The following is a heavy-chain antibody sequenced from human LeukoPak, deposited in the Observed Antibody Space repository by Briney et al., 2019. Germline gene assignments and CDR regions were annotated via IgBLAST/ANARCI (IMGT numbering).Heavy chain of an antibody. Sequence: GGSLRISCSASGFTFSSYAMSWVRQAPGKGLEWVSSVNDGGDNTYYADYLRGRFTVSRDNSRNTLWLQMNSLRAEDTAIYYCAKARGTTGWLPYFDYWGQGALVTVSS. V-gene: IGHV3-23*01. CDR2: VNDGGDNT. CDR1: GFTFSSYA. D-gene: IGHD6-19*01. CDR3: AKARGTTGWLPYFDY. J-gene: IGHJ4*02.